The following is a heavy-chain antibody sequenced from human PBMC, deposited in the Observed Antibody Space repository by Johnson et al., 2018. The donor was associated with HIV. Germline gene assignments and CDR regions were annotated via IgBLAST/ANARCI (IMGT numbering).Heavy chain of an antibody. J-gene: IGHJ3*02. D-gene: IGHD1-26*01. CDR3: AREGRLGSYLGGVAFDI. CDR1: GFTFSSYG. Sequence: QVQLVESGGGVVQPGRSLRLSCAASGFTFSSYGMNCVRQAPGKGLEWVAVISYDGSDKYYADSVNGRFTISRDNSKNTLYLQMNSLGAEDTAVYYCAREGRLGSYLGGVAFDIWGQGTMVTVSS. V-gene: IGHV3-30*03. CDR2: ISYDGSDK.